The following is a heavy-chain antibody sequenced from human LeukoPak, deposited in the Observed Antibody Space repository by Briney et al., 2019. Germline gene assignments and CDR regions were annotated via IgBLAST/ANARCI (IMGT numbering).Heavy chain of an antibody. Sequence: SVTVSCKASGGTFSSYAISWVRQAPGQGLEWMGRIIPILGIANYAQKFQGRVTITADKSTSTAYMELSSLRSEDTAVYYCARDRYYGSGSYYNWTDYWGQGTLVTVSS. J-gene: IGHJ4*02. V-gene: IGHV1-69*04. D-gene: IGHD3-10*01. CDR3: ARDRYYGSGSYYNWTDY. CDR1: GGTFSSYA. CDR2: IIPILGIA.